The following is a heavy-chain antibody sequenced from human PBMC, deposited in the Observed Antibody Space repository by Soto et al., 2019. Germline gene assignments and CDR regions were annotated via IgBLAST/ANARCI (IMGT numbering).Heavy chain of an antibody. V-gene: IGHV4-61*01. D-gene: IGHD2-8*01. CDR2: LSYSGTA. CDR1: GGSVSSGPYH. Sequence: QVQLQESGSGLVKTSETLSLTCTVSGGSVSSGPYHWNWVRQPPGKGLEWIGHLSYSGTANYSPSLRGRVTMATDTSKNQFSLRLTSVTAADTAVYYCMRSHGAYWGQGTLVTVSP. J-gene: IGHJ4*02. CDR3: MRSHGAY.